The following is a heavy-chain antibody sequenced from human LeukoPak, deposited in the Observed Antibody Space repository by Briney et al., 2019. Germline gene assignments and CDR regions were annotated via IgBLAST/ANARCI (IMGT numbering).Heavy chain of an antibody. D-gene: IGHD6-19*01. CDR3: AKDLSYSSGWFDY. CDR1: GFTFSSYA. CDR2: ISGSGGST. Sequence: PGGSLRLSCAASGFTFSSYAMSWVRQAPGKGLEWVSTISGSGGSTYYADSVKGRFTISRDSSKNTLYLQMNSLRAEDTAVYYCAKDLSYSSGWFDYWGQGTLVTVSS. V-gene: IGHV3-23*01. J-gene: IGHJ4*02.